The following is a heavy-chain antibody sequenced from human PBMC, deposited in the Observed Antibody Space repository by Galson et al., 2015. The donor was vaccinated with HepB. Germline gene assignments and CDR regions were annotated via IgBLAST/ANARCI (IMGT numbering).Heavy chain of an antibody. J-gene: IGHJ4*02. V-gene: IGHV1-69-2*01. CDR3: ATGRHDSSGYLY. Sequence: VKVSCKVSGYTFTDYYMHWVQQAPGKGLEWMGLVDPEDGETIYAEKFQGRVTITADTSADTAYMELSSLRSVDTAVYYCATGRHDSSGYLYWGQGTLVTVSS. D-gene: IGHD3-22*01. CDR1: GYTFTDYY. CDR2: VDPEDGET.